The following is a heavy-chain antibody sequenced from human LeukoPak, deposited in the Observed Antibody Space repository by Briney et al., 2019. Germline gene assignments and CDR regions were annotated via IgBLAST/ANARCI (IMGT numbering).Heavy chain of an antibody. D-gene: IGHD2-8*02. CDR1: GFTFSSYA. J-gene: IGHJ4*02. Sequence: GGSLRLSCAASGFTFSSYAMSWVRQAPGKGLEWVSATSGSGGSTYYADSVKGRFTISRDNSKNTPYLQMNSLRAEDTAVYYCAIETGGYFDYWGQGTLVTVSS. V-gene: IGHV3-23*01. CDR2: TSGSGGST. CDR3: AIETGGYFDY.